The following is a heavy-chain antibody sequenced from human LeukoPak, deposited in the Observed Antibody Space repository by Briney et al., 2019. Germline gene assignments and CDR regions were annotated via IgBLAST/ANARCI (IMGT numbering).Heavy chain of an antibody. Sequence: GGSLRLSCAAYKFMFGSFGMNWVRQAPGKGLEWVSSISSGSDYIYYSDSVKGRFTISRDNAEKSLFLQMNSLRAEDTAVYYCARGGGAPPYYFDLWGQGTPVTVSS. CDR3: ARGGGAPPYYFDL. J-gene: IGHJ4*02. V-gene: IGHV3-21*01. CDR1: KFMFGSFG. D-gene: IGHD1-26*01. CDR2: ISSGSDYI.